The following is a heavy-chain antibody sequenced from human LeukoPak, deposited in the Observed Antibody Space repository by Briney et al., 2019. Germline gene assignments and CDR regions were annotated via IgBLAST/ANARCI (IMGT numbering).Heavy chain of an antibody. Sequence: PSQTLSLTCTVSGGSISSGGYYWSWIRQPPGKGLEWLGYIHHNGDTYYNPSLEGRVTISVETSENQFSLKLTSVTAADTAVYYCARDPGSPIPYYYYGMDVWGQGTTVTVSS. CDR1: GGSISSGGYY. CDR2: IHHNGDT. V-gene: IGHV4-30-2*01. J-gene: IGHJ6*02. CDR3: ARDPGSPIPYYYYGMDV. D-gene: IGHD1-14*01.